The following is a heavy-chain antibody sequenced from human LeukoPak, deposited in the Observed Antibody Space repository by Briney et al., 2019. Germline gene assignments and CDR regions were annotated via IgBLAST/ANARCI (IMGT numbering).Heavy chain of an antibody. CDR3: ARLKCSSTSCADAFDI. D-gene: IGHD2-2*01. J-gene: IGHJ3*02. CDR2: ISSSRSYI. Sequence: GGSLRLSCAASGFTFSSYSMNWVRQAPGKGLEWVSSISSSRSYIYYADSVKGRFTISRDNAKNSLYLQMNSLRAEDTAVYYCARLKCSSTSCADAFDIWRQGTMVTVSS. V-gene: IGHV3-21*01. CDR1: GFTFSSYS.